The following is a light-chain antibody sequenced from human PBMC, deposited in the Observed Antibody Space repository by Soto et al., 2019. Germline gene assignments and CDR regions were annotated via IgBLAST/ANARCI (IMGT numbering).Light chain of an antibody. CDR2: GVS. J-gene: IGLJ1*01. V-gene: IGLV2-14*01. CDR1: SNDIGSYNY. CDR3: SSYTSTSTYV. Sequence: QSALTQPASVSGSPGQSITISCTGTSNDIGSYNYVSWYQQHPDKAPKVMIYGVSYRPSGVSNRFSGSKSGNTASLTISGLQAEDEADYYCSSYTSTSTYVFGTGTKATVL.